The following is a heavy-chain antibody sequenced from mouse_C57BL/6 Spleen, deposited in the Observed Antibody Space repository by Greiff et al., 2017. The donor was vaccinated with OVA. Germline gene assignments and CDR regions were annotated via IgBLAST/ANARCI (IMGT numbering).Heavy chain of an antibody. CDR1: GFTFSRYA. D-gene: IGHD2-1*01. V-gene: IGHV5-4*01. CDR2: ISDGGSYT. Sequence: EVQGVESGGGLVKPGGSLKLSCAASGFTFSRYAMSWVRQPPEKRLEWVSTISDGGSYTYYPDNVKGRFTISRDNAKNNLYLQMSHLKSEDTAMYYCARDSTMVQGYFDYWGQGTTLTVSS. J-gene: IGHJ2*01. CDR3: ARDSTMVQGYFDY.